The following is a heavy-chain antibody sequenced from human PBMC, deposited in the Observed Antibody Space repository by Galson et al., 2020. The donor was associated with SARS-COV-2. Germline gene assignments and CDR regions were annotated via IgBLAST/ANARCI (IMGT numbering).Heavy chain of an antibody. CDR3: ARDGLGVAYYYDMDV. V-gene: IGHV4-59*01. CDR1: GGSISSYY. J-gene: IGHJ6*03. Sequence: SETLSLTCTVSGGSISSYYWSWIRQPPGKGLEWIGYIYYSGSTNYNPSLKSRVTISVDTSKNQFSLKLSSVTAADTAVYYCARDGLGVAYYYDMDVWGKGTTVTVSS. CDR2: IYYSGST.